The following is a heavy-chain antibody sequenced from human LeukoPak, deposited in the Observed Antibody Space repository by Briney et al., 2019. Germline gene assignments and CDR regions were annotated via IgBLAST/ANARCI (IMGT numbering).Heavy chain of an antibody. CDR3: ARGKHSGYDN. CDR2: INPNSGGT. J-gene: IGHJ4*02. D-gene: IGHD5-12*01. CDR1: GYTFTGYY. Sequence: GASVKVSCKASGYTFTGYYMHWVRQAPGQGLEWMGWINPNSGGTNYAQEFQGRVTMTRDTSISTAYMELSRLRSDDTAVYYCARGKHSGYDNWGQGTLVTVSS. V-gene: IGHV1-2*02.